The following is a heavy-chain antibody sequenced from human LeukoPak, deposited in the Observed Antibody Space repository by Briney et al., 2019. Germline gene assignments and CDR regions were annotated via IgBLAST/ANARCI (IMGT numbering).Heavy chain of an antibody. CDR2: IYYSGST. CDR3: ARAHVVATICWFDP. CDR1: GGSISSGGYY. D-gene: IGHD5-12*01. Sequence: KPSETLSLTCTVSGGSISSGGYYWSWIRQHPGKGLEWMGYIYYSGSTYYNPSLKSRVTISVDTSKNQFSLKLSSVTAADTAVYYCARAHVVATICWFDPWGQGTLVTVSS. V-gene: IGHV4-31*03. J-gene: IGHJ5*02.